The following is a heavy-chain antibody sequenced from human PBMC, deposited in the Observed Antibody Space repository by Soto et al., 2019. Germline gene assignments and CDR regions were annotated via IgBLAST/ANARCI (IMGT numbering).Heavy chain of an antibody. CDR3: ARDFPGWGSFDY. V-gene: IGHV1-18*01. CDR2: INTYNGDT. D-gene: IGHD7-27*01. J-gene: IGHJ4*02. CDR1: GYTFTTHG. Sequence: ASVKVSCTASGYTFTTHGLGWVRQAPGQGLEWMAWINTYNGDTHYAQKLQGRVTVTTDTSTSTGYMDLRNLRSDDTAMYYCARDFPGWGSFDYWGQGSLVTVSS.